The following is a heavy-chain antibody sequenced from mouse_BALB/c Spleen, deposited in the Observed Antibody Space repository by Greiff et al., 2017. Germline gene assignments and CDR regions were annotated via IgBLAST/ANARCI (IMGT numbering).Heavy chain of an antibody. CDR1: GFSLTGYG. CDR2: IWGDGST. J-gene: IGHJ1*01. Sequence: QVQLKESGPGLVAPSQSLSITCTVSGFSLTGYGVNWVRQPPGKGLEWLGMIWGDGSTDYNSALKSRLSISKDNSKSQVFLKMNSLQTDDTARYYCARNGYGNSGWYFDVWAQGPRSPSPQ. V-gene: IGHV2-6-7*01. D-gene: IGHD2-1*01. CDR3: ARNGYGNSGWYFDV.